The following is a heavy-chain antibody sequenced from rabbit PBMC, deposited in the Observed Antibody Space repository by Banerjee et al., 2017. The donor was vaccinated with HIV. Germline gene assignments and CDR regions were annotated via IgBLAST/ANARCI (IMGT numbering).Heavy chain of an antibody. D-gene: IGHD6-1*01. CDR3: ARGNHYAYDGGVAFGL. CDR2: IYNGDGST. J-gene: IGHJ4*01. V-gene: IGHV1S40*01. Sequence: QSLEESGGDLVKPGASLTLTCTASGFTLSSSYWICWVRQAPGKGLEWIAWIYNGDGSTYYASLAKGRFTISKTSSTTVTLQMTSLTAADTASYFCARGNHYAYDGGVAFGLWGPGSLVTVS. CDR1: GFTLSSSYW.